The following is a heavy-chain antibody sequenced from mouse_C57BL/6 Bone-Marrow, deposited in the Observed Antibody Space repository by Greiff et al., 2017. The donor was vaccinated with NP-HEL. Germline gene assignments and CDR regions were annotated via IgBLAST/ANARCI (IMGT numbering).Heavy chain of an antibody. V-gene: IGHV14-2*01. CDR3: ARPITTVVAPYFDY. CDR2: IDPEDGET. J-gene: IGHJ2*01. D-gene: IGHD1-1*01. CDR1: GFNIKDYY. Sequence: VQLQQSGAELVKPGASVKLSCTASGFNIKDYYMHWVKQRTEQGLEWIGRIDPEDGETKYAPKFQGKATLTADTSSNTAYLQRSSLTSEDTAVYYCARPITTVVAPYFDYWGQGTTLTVSS.